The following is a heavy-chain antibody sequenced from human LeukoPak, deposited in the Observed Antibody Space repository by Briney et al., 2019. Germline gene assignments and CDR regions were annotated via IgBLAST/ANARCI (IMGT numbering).Heavy chain of an antibody. CDR2: IYTSGST. V-gene: IGHV4-4*07. CDR3: ARGRIAAAGTSWFDP. Sequence: SETLSLTCTVSGSSISNYYWSWIRQPAGKGLEWIGRIYTSGSTNYNPSLKSRVTMSVDTSKNQFSLKLSSVTAADTAVYYCARGRIAAAGTSWFDPWGQGTLVTVSS. D-gene: IGHD6-13*01. CDR1: GSSISNYY. J-gene: IGHJ5*02.